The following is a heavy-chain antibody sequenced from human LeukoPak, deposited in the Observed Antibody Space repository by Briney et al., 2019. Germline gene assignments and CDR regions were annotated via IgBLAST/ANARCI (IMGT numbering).Heavy chain of an antibody. CDR2: IYHSGST. CDR1: GYSISSGYY. V-gene: IGHV4-38-2*02. CDR3: ARVSHTFRDFDY. D-gene: IGHD2/OR15-2a*01. Sequence: SETLSLTCTVSGYSISSGYYWGWIRQPPGKGLEWIGSIYHSGSTYYNPSLKSRVTISVDTSKNQFSLKLSSVTAADTAVYYCARVSHTFRDFDYWGQGTLVTVSS. J-gene: IGHJ4*02.